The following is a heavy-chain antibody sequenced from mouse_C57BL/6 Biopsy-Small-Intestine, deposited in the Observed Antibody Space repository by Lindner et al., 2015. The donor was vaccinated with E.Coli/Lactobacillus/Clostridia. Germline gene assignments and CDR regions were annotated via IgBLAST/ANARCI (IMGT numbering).Heavy chain of an antibody. CDR1: GYAFSSSW. Sequence: VQLQESGPELVKPGASVKISCKASGYAFSSSWMNWVKQRPGKGLEWIGRIYPGDGDTNYNRKFKGKATLTADKSSSTAYMQLSSLTSEDSAVYFCATTVVAKDYFDYWGQGTTLTVSS. D-gene: IGHD1-1*01. CDR2: IYPGDGDT. CDR3: ATTVVAKDYFDY. J-gene: IGHJ2*01. V-gene: IGHV1-82*01.